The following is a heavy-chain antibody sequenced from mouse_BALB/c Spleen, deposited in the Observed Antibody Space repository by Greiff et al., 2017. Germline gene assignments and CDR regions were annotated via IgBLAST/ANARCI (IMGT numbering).Heavy chain of an antibody. Sequence: VQLQQSGPELVKPGASVKISCKASGYSFTGYYMHWVKQSHVKSLEWIGRINPYNGATSYNQNFKDKASLTVDKSSSTAYMELHSLTSEDSAVYYCARGDGYYVAWFAYWGQGTLVTVSA. CDR3: ARGDGYYVAWFAY. D-gene: IGHD2-3*01. CDR1: GYSFTGYY. CDR2: INPYNGAT. J-gene: IGHJ3*01. V-gene: IGHV1-31*01.